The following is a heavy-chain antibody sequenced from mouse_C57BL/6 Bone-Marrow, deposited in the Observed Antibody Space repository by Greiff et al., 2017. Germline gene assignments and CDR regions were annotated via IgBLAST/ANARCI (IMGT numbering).Heavy chain of an antibody. CDR2: INPYNGGT. CDR3: ARPLLLRYPDY. J-gene: IGHJ2*01. D-gene: IGHD1-1*01. Sequence: EVHLVESGPVLVKPGASVKMSCKASGYTFTDYYMNWVKQSHGKSLEWIGVINPYNGGTSYNQKFKGKATLTVDKSSSTAYMELNSLTSEDSAVYYCARPLLLRYPDYWGQGTTLTVSS. CDR1: GYTFTDYY. V-gene: IGHV1-19*01.